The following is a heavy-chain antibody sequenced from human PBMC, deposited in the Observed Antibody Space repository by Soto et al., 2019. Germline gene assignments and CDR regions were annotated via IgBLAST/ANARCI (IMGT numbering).Heavy chain of an antibody. CDR2: IKQDGSEK. J-gene: IGHJ4*02. CDR3: VRDAVVSGVDYFDY. D-gene: IGHD2-8*01. CDR1: GFTFSSYW. Sequence: GGSLRLSCAASGFTFSSYWMSWVRQAPGKGLEWVANIKQDGSEKYYVDSVKGRFTISRDNAKNSLYLQMNSLRVEDTAIYYCVRDAVVSGVDYFDYWGQGTLVTVSS. V-gene: IGHV3-7*01.